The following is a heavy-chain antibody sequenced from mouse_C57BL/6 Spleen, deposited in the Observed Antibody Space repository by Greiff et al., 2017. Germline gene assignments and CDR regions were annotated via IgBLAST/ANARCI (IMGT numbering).Heavy chain of an antibody. Sequence: EVQLQQSGPVLVKPGASVKMSCKASGYTFTDYYMNWVKQSHGKSLEWIGVINPYNGGTSYNQKFKGTATLTVDKSSSTAYMELNSLTSEDSAVYYCARNYDSSWFAYWGQGTLVTVSA. CDR1: GYTFTDYY. CDR3: ARNYDSSWFAY. CDR2: INPYNGGT. J-gene: IGHJ3*01. V-gene: IGHV1-19*01. D-gene: IGHD2-4*01.